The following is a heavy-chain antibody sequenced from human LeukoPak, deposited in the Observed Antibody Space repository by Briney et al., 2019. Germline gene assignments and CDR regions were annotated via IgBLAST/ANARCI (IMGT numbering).Heavy chain of an antibody. D-gene: IGHD6-19*01. CDR3: ARDRLAVAGNYYYYGLDV. CDR1: GGPISSYY. Sequence: SETLPLTCSVSGGPISSYYWSWIRQPPGQGLEWIGYIYYSGRTNYNPSLKSRVTISVDTSKSQFSLKLSSVTAADTAVYYCARDRLAVAGNYYYYGLDVWGQGTTVTVSS. J-gene: IGHJ6*02. V-gene: IGHV4-59*01. CDR2: IYYSGRT.